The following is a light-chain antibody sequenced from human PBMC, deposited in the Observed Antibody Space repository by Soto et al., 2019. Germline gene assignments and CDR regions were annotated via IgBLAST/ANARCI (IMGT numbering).Light chain of an antibody. V-gene: IGLV2-14*01. CDR2: EVS. CDR1: SSDVGAYNY. CDR3: SSCTTSNTLV. Sequence: QSALTQPASVSGSPGQSITISCTGTSSDVGAYNYVSWYQQHPGKAPKLMIYEVSNRPSGVSNRFSGSKSGNTASLTISGLKAEDEADYYCSSCTTSNTLVFGTGTKVTVL. J-gene: IGLJ1*01.